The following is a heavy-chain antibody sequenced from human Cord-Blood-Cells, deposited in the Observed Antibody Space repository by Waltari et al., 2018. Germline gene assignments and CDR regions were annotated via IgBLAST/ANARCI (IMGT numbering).Heavy chain of an antibody. D-gene: IGHD1-26*01. J-gene: IGHJ4*02. V-gene: IGHV3-7*01. Sequence: EVQLVASGGGLVQPGGSLRHSCAASGFTFSSCCMSWVRQAPGKGLEWVANIKQDGSEKYYVDSGKARLTISRDNAKNSLYLQMNSLRAEDTAVYYCARDYSGSYWGQGTLVTVSS. CDR2: IKQDGSEK. CDR3: ARDYSGSY. CDR1: GFTFSSCC.